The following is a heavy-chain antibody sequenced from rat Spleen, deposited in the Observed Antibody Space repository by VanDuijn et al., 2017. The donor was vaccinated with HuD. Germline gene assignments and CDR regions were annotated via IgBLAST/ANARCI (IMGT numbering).Heavy chain of an antibody. D-gene: IGHD1-2*01. V-gene: IGHV5-25*01. J-gene: IGHJ1*01. CDR3: ARHGTVSLISHYYWYFDL. CDR1: GFTFSNYD. CDR2: IVTSVGTT. Sequence: EVQLVESGGGLVQPGRSLKLSCAASGFTFSNYDMAWVRQAPTKGLEWVASIVTSVGTTYYPDSVKGRFTVSRDSAISTLYLQMDSLRSEDTATYYCARHGTVSLISHYYWYFDLWGPGTMVTVSS.